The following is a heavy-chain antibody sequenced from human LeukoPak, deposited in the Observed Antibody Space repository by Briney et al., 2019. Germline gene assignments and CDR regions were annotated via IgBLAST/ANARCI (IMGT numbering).Heavy chain of an antibody. V-gene: IGHV3-30*02. D-gene: IGHD3-10*01. J-gene: IGHJ6*02. CDR1: GFTFSSYG. Sequence: GGSLRLSCAASGFTFSSYGMHWVRQAPGKGLEWVAFIRYDGSNKYYADSVRGRFTISRDNSKNTLYLQMNSLRAEDTAVYYCARTGVSHYSYYGMDVWGQGTTVTVSS. CDR3: ARTGVSHYSYYGMDV. CDR2: IRYDGSNK.